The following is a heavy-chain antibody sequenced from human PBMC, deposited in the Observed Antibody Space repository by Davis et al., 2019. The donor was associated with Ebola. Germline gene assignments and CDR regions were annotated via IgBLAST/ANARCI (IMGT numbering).Heavy chain of an antibody. CDR1: GGSISSYY. CDR3: ARAWFSSSPDFDY. J-gene: IGHJ4*02. D-gene: IGHD6-13*01. Sequence: MPSETLSLTCTVPGGSISSYYWRWIRQPPGKGLEWIGYIYYSGSTNYNPSLKSRVTISVDTSKNQFSLKLSSVTAADTAVYYCARAWFSSSPDFDYWGQGTLVTVSS. V-gene: IGHV4-59*01. CDR2: IYYSGST.